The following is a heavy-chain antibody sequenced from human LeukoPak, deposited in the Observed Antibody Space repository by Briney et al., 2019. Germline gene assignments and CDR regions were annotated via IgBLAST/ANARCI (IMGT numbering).Heavy chain of an antibody. CDR2: INPNSGGT. V-gene: IGHV1-2*02. D-gene: IGHD5-12*01. Sequence: GASVKVSCKASGYTFTGYYMQWVRQAPGQGLEWMGWINPNSGGTNYAQKFQGRVTMTRDTSISPAYMELSRLRSDDTAVYYCASSGYDGGGGPSPYYWGQGTLVTVSS. CDR1: GYTFTGYY. J-gene: IGHJ4*02. CDR3: ASSGYDGGGGPSPYY.